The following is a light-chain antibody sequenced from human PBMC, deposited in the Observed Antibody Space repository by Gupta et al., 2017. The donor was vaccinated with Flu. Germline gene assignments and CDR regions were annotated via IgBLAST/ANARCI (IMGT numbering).Light chain of an antibody. CDR2: ADS. CDR3: HVWDGGSDHPGI. Sequence: SSVLTQPPSVSVAPGQTARITCGGDNIGSKSMHWYQQKPGQAPVLVVYADSDRPSGSPERFSGFKSGNTATLTISRVEAGDEADYHCHVWDGGSDHPGIFGGGTNLTVL. J-gene: IGLJ2*01. V-gene: IGLV3-21*02. CDR1: NIGSKS.